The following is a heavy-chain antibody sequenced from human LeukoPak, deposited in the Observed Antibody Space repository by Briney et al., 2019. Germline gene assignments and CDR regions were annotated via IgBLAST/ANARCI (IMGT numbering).Heavy chain of an antibody. CDR2: IYYSGST. J-gene: IGHJ6*03. CDR1: GGSISSHY. Sequence: SSETLSLTCTVSGGSISSHYWSWIRQPPGKGLEWIGYIYYSGSTNYNPSLKSRVTISVDTSKNQFSLKLSSVTAADTAVYYCAREARYQLPTTVFGVVPKRGVYYYMDVWGKGTTVTVSS. D-gene: IGHD3-3*01. V-gene: IGHV4-59*11. CDR3: AREARYQLPTTVFGVVPKRGVYYYMDV.